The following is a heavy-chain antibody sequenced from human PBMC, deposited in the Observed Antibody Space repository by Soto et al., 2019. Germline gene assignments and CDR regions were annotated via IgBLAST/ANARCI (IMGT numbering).Heavy chain of an antibody. CDR1: GFTFSSYG. J-gene: IGHJ6*02. V-gene: IGHV3-33*01. Sequence: GGSLRLSCAASGFTFSSYGMHWVRQAPGKGLEWVAVIWYDGSNKYYADSVKGRFTISRDNSKNTLYLQMNSLRAEDTAVYYCARGADYDSVARGMDVWGQGTTVTVSS. CDR3: ARGADYDSVARGMDV. CDR2: IWYDGSNK. D-gene: IGHD3-3*01.